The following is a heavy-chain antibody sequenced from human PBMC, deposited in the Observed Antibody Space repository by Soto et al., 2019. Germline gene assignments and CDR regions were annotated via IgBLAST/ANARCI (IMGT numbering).Heavy chain of an antibody. CDR1: GGTFSSDA. Sequence: QVQLVQSGAEVQKPGSSVKVSCKASGGTFSSDAISWVRQAPVQGLEWMGGIIPIFGTANDAQKFQGRVTITADESTSTAYMELSSLRSEDTAVYYCARESPSTTVKSWAFDIWGQGTMVTVSS. D-gene: IGHD4-17*01. V-gene: IGHV1-69*01. CDR3: ARESPSTTVKSWAFDI. J-gene: IGHJ3*02. CDR2: IIPIFGTA.